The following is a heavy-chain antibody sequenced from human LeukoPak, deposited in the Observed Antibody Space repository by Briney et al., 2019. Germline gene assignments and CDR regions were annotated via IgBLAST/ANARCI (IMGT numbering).Heavy chain of an antibody. CDR1: GGSISSYY. CDR3: ARAQGCTSCYPGTFYSYYYYMDV. J-gene: IGHJ6*03. D-gene: IGHD2-2*01. Sequence: SETLSLTCTVSGGSISSYYWSWIRQPPGKGLEWIGYIYYSGSTNYNPSLKSRVTISVDTSKNQFSLKLSSVTAADTAVYYCARAQGCTSCYPGTFYSYYYYMDVWGKGTTVTVSS. V-gene: IGHV4-59*01. CDR2: IYYSGST.